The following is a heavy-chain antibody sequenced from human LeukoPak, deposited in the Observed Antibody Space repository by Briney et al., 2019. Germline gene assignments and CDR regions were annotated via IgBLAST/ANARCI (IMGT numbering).Heavy chain of an antibody. D-gene: IGHD2-8*01. CDR2: IWYDGSNK. CDR3: AKDGCTNGVCYYFDY. CDR1: GFTFSSYG. V-gene: IGHV3-30*02. J-gene: IGHJ4*02. Sequence: SGGPLRLSCAASGFTFSSYGMHWVRQAPGKGLEWVAVIWYDGSNKYYADSVKGRFTISRDNSKNTLYLQMDSLRAEDTAVYYCAKDGCTNGVCYYFDYWGQGTLVTVSS.